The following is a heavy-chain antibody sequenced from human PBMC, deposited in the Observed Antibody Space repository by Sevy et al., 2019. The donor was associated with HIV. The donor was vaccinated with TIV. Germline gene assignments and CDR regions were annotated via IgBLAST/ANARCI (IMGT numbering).Heavy chain of an antibody. CDR2: IYYSGST. V-gene: IGHV4-59*01. J-gene: IGHJ4*02. CDR3: ARGRDYPAY. Sequence: SETPSLTCTVSGGSISSYYWSWIRQPPGKGLEWIGYIYYSGSTNYNPSLKSRVTISVDTSKNQFSLKLSSVTAADTAVYYCARGRDYPAYWGQGTLVTVSS. D-gene: IGHD5-12*01. CDR1: GGSISSYY.